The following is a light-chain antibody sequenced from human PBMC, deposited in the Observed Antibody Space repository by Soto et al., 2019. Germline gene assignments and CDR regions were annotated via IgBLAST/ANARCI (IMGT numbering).Light chain of an antibody. CDR3: MQAIHWPWT. V-gene: IGKV2-30*01. J-gene: IGKJ1*01. Sequence: DVVMTQSPFSLPVTLGQPASISCRSSQSLVYSDGHTYLNWFQQRPGQSPRRLIYRVSNRDSGVPDRFSGSGSGTDFTLTISRVEAEDVGIYYCMQAIHWPWTFGQGTKVEIK. CDR1: QSLVYSDGHTY. CDR2: RVS.